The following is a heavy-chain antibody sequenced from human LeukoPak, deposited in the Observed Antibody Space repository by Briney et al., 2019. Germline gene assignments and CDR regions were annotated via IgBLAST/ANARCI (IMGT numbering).Heavy chain of an antibody. CDR1: GGSLSGYY. D-gene: IGHD3-22*01. CDR3: ASRSGFL. Sequence: SETLSLTCAVFGGSLSGYYWSWIRQPPGKGLEWIGEISHSGTTYYNPSLKSRVTISVDTSKNQFSLKLSSVTAADTAVYYCASRSGFLWGQGTLVTVSS. CDR2: ISHSGTT. J-gene: IGHJ4*02. V-gene: IGHV4-34*01.